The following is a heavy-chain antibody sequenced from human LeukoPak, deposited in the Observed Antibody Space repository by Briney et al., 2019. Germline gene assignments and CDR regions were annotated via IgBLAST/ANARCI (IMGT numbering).Heavy chain of an antibody. J-gene: IGHJ4*02. V-gene: IGHV4-30-2*01. D-gene: IGHD4-17*01. CDR1: GGSISSGGYS. CDR2: IYHSGST. CDR3: ARGTVSSGYFDY. Sequence: SQTLSLTCAVSGGSISSGGYSWSWIRQPPGKGLEWIGYIYHSGSTYYNPSLKSRVTISVDRSKNQFSLKLSSVTAADTAVYYCARGTVSSGYFDYWGQGTLVTASS.